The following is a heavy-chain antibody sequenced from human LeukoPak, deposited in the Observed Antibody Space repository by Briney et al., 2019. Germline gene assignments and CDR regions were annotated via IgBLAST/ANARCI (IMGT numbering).Heavy chain of an antibody. CDR1: GFTFSSYW. D-gene: IGHD2-2*01. CDR2: ISTSSRYI. J-gene: IGHJ6*03. CDR3: ARDASSTIDYYSMDV. Sequence: GGSLRLSCAASGFTFSSYWMSWVRQAPGKGLEWVSSISTSSRYIYYADSVQGRFTISRDNAKNSLYLQMNSLRAEDTAVYYCARDASSTIDYYSMDVWGKGTTVTISS. V-gene: IGHV3-21*01.